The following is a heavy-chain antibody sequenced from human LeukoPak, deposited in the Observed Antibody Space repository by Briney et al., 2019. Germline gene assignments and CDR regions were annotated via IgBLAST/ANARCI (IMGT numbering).Heavy chain of an antibody. Sequence: SETLSLTCAVYGGSFSGYYWSWIRQPPGKGLEWIGYIYNSDTNYNPSLKSRVTISVDTSKNQFSLKLNSVTAADTAFYYCARYRAFDIWGQGTMVTVSS. CDR2: IYNSDT. CDR3: ARYRAFDI. V-gene: IGHV4-59*01. D-gene: IGHD3-16*02. J-gene: IGHJ3*02. CDR1: GGSFSGYY.